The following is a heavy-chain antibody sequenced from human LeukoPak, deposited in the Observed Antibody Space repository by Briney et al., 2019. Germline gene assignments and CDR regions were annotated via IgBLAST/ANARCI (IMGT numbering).Heavy chain of an antibody. J-gene: IGHJ4*02. CDR2: ISASGGST. Sequence: PGGSLRLSCAASGFTFNSYDMRWVRQAPGKGLEWVSGISASGGSTYYADSVKGRFTISRDNSKNTLYLQMNSLRAEDTAVYYCAREEVAGTVGYWGQGTLVTVSS. CDR1: GFTFNSYD. CDR3: AREEVAGTVGY. V-gene: IGHV3-23*01. D-gene: IGHD6-19*01.